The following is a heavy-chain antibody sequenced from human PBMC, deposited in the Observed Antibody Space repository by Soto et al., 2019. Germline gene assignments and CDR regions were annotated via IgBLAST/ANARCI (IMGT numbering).Heavy chain of an antibody. CDR2: IDAGNGNT. CDR1: GYIFTTYA. CDR3: ARGQWLALLHLNNPFGMEV. V-gene: IGHV1-3*01. J-gene: IGHJ6*02. D-gene: IGHD6-19*01. Sequence: ASVKVSCKTSGYIFTTYAMHWVRQAPGQGLQWVGWIDAGNGNTESSQTFQGRVTITRDTAGTTVYMTLNNPTSEDTALYFCARGQWLALLHLNNPFGMEVWGQGTTVTVS.